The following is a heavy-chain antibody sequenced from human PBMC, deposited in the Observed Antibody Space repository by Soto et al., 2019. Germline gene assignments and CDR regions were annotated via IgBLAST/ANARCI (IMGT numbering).Heavy chain of an antibody. Sequence: SETLSLTCAVSGVSISSGNWWTWVRQTPQRGLEYIGEIFHDGTANYYPSFERRVAISVDTSKNQFSLKLASVTAADTAIYFCARLVYDTRLNYMYFDFWGQGALVTVSS. D-gene: IGHD3-10*01. J-gene: IGHJ4*02. CDR3: ARLVYDTRLNYMYFDF. V-gene: IGHV4-4*02. CDR1: GVSISSGNW. CDR2: IFHDGTA.